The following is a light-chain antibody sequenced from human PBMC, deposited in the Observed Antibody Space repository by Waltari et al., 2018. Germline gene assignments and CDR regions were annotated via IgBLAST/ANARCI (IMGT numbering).Light chain of an antibody. CDR3: SSYAGGRV. Sequence: QSALTQPPSASGSPGQSVTISCTGTSSDVGGYNYVSWYQQHPGKAPKLMIYEVSKRPSGVPDRFSGSKSGNTASLTVSGLQAEDEADYYCSSYAGGRVFGGGTKLTVL. CDR2: EVS. J-gene: IGLJ2*01. CDR1: SSDVGGYNY. V-gene: IGLV2-8*01.